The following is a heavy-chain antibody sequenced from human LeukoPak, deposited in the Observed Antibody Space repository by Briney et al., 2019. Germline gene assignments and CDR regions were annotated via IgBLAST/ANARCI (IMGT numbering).Heavy chain of an antibody. D-gene: IGHD6-13*01. V-gene: IGHV3-21*01. Sequence: GGSLRLSCAASGFTFSSYNMNWVRQAPGKGLEWVSSISSSSHYIYYADSVKGRFTIARDNAKKSLYLQMNSLRAEETAMYYCARDSSSSWTNWFDPWGQGTLVIVSS. CDR1: GFTFSSYN. CDR2: ISSSSHYI. CDR3: ARDSSSSWTNWFDP. J-gene: IGHJ5*02.